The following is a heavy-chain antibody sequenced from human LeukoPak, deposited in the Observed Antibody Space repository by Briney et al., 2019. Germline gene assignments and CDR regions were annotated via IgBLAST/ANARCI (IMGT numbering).Heavy chain of an antibody. CDR1: GYTFTSYA. V-gene: IGHV1-3*01. Sequence: ASVKVSCKASGYTFTSYAMHWVRQAPGQRLEWMGWINAGNGNTKYSQKFQGRVTITRDTSAGTAYMELSSLRSEDTAVYYCAREARVGYDSSGYYEVFDYWGQGTLVTVSS. D-gene: IGHD3-22*01. CDR3: AREARVGYDSSGYYEVFDY. CDR2: INAGNGNT. J-gene: IGHJ4*02.